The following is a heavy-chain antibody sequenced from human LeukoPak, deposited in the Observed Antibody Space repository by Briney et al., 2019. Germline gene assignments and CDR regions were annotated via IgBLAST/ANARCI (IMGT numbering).Heavy chain of an antibody. V-gene: IGHV1-18*01. D-gene: IGHD2-2*02. CDR2: ISAYNGNT. CDR3: ARDGTPDCSSTSCYTYYYYYGMDV. CDR1: GYTFTSYG. Sequence: GASVKVSCKASGYTFTSYGISWVRQAPGQGLEWMGWISAYNGNTNYAQKLQGRVTMTTDTSTSTAYMELRSLRSDDTAVYYCARDGTPDCSSTSCYTYYYYYGMDVWGQGTTVTVSS. J-gene: IGHJ6*02.